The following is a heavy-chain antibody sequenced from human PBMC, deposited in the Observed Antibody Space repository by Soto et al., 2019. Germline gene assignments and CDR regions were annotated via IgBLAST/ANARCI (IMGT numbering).Heavy chain of an antibody. D-gene: IGHD2-2*01. J-gene: IGHJ4*02. Sequence: GGSLRLSCAASGFTLSSYWMHWVRQVPGQGLVWVSRINTDGSATNYADSVKGRFTMSRDNAKNTMYLQMNSLRAEDTAVYYCARGPSSLTRFDYWGQGTLVTVSS. CDR3: ARGPSSLTRFDY. CDR1: GFTLSSYW. CDR2: INTDGSAT. V-gene: IGHV3-74*01.